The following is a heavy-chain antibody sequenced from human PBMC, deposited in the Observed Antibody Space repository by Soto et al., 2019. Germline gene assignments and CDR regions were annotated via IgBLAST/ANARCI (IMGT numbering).Heavy chain of an antibody. CDR2: IYYSGST. D-gene: IGHD2-2*01. V-gene: IGHV4-30-4*01. CDR3: GRNVVAWGWFDP. Sequence: QVQLQESGPGLVKPSHTLSLTCTVSGGSISSGDYYWSWIRQPPGKGLEWIGYIYYSGSTYYNPSLKSRVTISVDTSKNQFSLKLSSVTAADTAGYYCGRNVVAWGWFDPWGQGTLVIVSS. J-gene: IGHJ5*02. CDR1: GGSISSGDYY.